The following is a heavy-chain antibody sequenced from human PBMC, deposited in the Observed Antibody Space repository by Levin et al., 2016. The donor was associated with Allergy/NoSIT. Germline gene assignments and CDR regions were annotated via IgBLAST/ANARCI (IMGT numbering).Heavy chain of an antibody. Sequence: WVRQAPGQGLEWMGGIIPIFGTTNYAQKFQGRVTITAVESTSTANMELSSLRSDDTAVYYCARSMSSGGAYYYGMDVWGQGTTVTVSS. CDR3: ARSMSSGGAYYYGMDV. CDR2: IIPIFGTT. J-gene: IGHJ6*02. V-gene: IGHV1-69*01. D-gene: IGHD1-26*01.